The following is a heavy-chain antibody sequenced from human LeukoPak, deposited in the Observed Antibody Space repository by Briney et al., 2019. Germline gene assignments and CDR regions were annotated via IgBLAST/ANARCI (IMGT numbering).Heavy chain of an antibody. Sequence: PGGSLRLSCAASGFTFSSYGMHWVRQAPGKGLEWVAVIWYDGSNKYYADSVKGRFTISRDNSKNTLYLQMNSLRAEDTAVYYCARDRDCSSTSCYVPGGMDVWGQGTTVTVSS. CDR2: IWYDGSNK. D-gene: IGHD2-2*01. CDR1: GFTFSSYG. J-gene: IGHJ6*02. V-gene: IGHV3-33*01. CDR3: ARDRDCSSTSCYVPGGMDV.